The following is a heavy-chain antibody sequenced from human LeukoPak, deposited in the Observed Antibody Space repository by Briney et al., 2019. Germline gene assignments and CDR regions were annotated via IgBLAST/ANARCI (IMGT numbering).Heavy chain of an antibody. CDR3: ARDGSWSYYPDNWFDP. CDR1: GYTFTGYY. CDR2: INPNSGGT. Sequence: ASAKVSCKASGYTFTGYYMHWVRQAPGQGLEWMGWINPNSGGTNYAQKFQGRVTMTRDTSISTAYMELSRLRSDDTAVYYCARDGSWSYYPDNWFDPWGQGTLVTVSS. V-gene: IGHV1-2*02. D-gene: IGHD1-26*01. J-gene: IGHJ5*02.